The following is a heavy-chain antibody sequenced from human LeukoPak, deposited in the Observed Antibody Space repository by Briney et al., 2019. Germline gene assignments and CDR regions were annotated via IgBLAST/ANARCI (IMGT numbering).Heavy chain of an antibody. D-gene: IGHD4-17*01. V-gene: IGHV4-59*08. J-gene: IGHJ3*02. Sequence: PSETLSLTCTVSGGSIGSYYWSWIRQPPGKGLEWIGYIYYRGSTNYNPSLKGRVTISVDTSKNQVSLKLSSVTAADTAVYYCPRKSDYAPPWYGFDIWGQGTMVTVSS. CDR2: IYYRGST. CDR3: PRKSDYAPPWYGFDI. CDR1: GGSIGSYY.